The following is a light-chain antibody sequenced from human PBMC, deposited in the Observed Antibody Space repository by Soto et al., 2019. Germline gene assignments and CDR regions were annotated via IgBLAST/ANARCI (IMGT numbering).Light chain of an antibody. CDR1: QSIGDW. J-gene: IGKJ1*01. CDR3: QQYNSYSPAT. Sequence: DIQMTQSPSTLAASVGDRVTITCRASQSIGDWLAWYQQKPGKAPNLLIYDASRSVSRVPSRFSGGGSGTEFTLTIISLQPDDFATYYCQQYNSYSPATFGQGTKVEIK. V-gene: IGKV1-5*01. CDR2: DAS.